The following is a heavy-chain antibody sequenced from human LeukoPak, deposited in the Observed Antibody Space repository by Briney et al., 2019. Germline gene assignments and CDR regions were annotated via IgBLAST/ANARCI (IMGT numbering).Heavy chain of an antibody. CDR1: GFTFDDYA. CDR3: AKNRDRYDILTGSDY. CDR2: ISWDGGST. J-gene: IGHJ4*02. Sequence: GGSLRLSCAASGFTFDDYAMHWVRQAPGKGLEWVSLISWDGGSTYYADSVKGRFTISRDNSKNSLYLQMNSLRAEDTALYYCAKNRDRYDILTGSDYWGQGTLVTVSS. V-gene: IGHV3-43D*03. D-gene: IGHD3-9*01.